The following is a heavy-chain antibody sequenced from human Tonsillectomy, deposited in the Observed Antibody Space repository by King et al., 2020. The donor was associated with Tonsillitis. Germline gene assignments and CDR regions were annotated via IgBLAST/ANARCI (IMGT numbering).Heavy chain of an antibody. CDR3: ARGDYDFSRYYYYGMDV. D-gene: IGHD3-3*01. J-gene: IGHJ6*02. CDR1: GGTFSSYA. V-gene: IGHV1-69*01. CDR2: IIPIFGTA. Sequence: QLVQSGAEVKKPGSSVKVSCKASGGTFSSYAISWVRQAPGQGLEWMGGIIPIFGTANYAQKFQGRVTITADESTSTAYMALSSLRSEDTAVYYCARGDYDFSRYYYYGMDVWGQGTTVTVSS.